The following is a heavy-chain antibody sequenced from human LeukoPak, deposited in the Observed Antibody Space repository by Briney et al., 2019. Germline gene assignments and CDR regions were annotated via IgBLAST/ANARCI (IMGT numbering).Heavy chain of an antibody. CDR1: GGSISSYY. CDR2: IYYSGST. V-gene: IGHV4-59*01. J-gene: IGHJ4*02. Sequence: SETLSLTCTVSGGSISSYYWSWIRQPPGKGLEWIGYIYYSGSTNYKPSLKSRVTISVDTSKIQFSLKLSSVTAADTALYYCARENGYRYDYWGQGTLVTVSS. CDR3: ARENGYRYDY. D-gene: IGHD5-18*01.